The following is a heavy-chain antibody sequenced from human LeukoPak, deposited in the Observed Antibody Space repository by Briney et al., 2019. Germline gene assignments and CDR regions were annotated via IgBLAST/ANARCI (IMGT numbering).Heavy chain of an antibody. J-gene: IGHJ4*02. V-gene: IGHV3-23*01. Sequence: GGSLRLSCAASGFTFSSYAMSWVGQAQGKGLEWVSAISGSGGSTYYADSVKGRFINYRDNSKNTLYLQMNSLRAEDTAVYYCAKRGDIAVADFFDYWGQGTLVTVSS. D-gene: IGHD6-19*01. CDR2: ISGSGGST. CDR3: AKRGDIAVADFFDY. CDR1: GFTFSSYA.